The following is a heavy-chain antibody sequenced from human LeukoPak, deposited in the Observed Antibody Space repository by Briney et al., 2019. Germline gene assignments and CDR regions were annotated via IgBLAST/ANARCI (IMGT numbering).Heavy chain of an antibody. CDR1: GDSISNFY. Sequence: PSETLSLTCTFSGDSISNFYWSWIRQPAGKGLEWIGRIFIRGLINYNPSLKSRVIMSVETSKNEFSLKLTSVTAADTAVYYCARGREYGDFLDYWGQGTLVTVSS. D-gene: IGHD2-21*01. J-gene: IGHJ4*02. V-gene: IGHV4-4*07. CDR3: ARGREYGDFLDY. CDR2: IFIRGLI.